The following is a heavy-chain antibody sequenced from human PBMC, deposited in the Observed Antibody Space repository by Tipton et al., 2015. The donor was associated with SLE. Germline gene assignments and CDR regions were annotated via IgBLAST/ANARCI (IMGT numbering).Heavy chain of an antibody. V-gene: IGHV4-34*01. CDR2: INHSGST. Sequence: TLSPTCAVYGGSFSGYYWSWIRQPPGKGLEWIGEINHSGSTNYNPTRKSRVTISVDTSKNQFSLKLSSVTAADTAVYYCARLRYRGYSYGSGYYYGMDVWGQGTTVTVSS. D-gene: IGHD5-18*01. CDR1: GGSFSGYY. CDR3: ARLRYRGYSYGSGYYYGMDV. J-gene: IGHJ6*02.